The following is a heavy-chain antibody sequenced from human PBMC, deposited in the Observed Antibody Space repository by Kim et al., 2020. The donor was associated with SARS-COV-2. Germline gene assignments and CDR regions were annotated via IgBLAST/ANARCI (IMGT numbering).Heavy chain of an antibody. CDR2: IYHSGST. Sequence: SETLSLTCTVSGGSISSYYWSWIRQPPGKGLEWIGYIYHSGSTNYNPSLKSRVTISVDTSKNQFSLKLSSVTAADTAVYYCARRPGYSSSWYWFDPWGQGTLVTVSS. D-gene: IGHD6-13*01. V-gene: IGHV4-59*01. CDR1: GGSISSYY. J-gene: IGHJ5*02. CDR3: ARRPGYSSSWYWFDP.